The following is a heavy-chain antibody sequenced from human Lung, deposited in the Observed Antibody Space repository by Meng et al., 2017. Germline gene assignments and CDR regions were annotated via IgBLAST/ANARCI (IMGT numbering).Heavy chain of an antibody. J-gene: IGHJ4*02. CDR3: ARDEDISAAGKLFGDY. CDR1: GYNFPDYW. Sequence: QGELGRSGAEGKKPGASVKVSCKPSGYNFPDYWLHWVRRAPGQGLEWMGRIDPKSGDTHYAQRFQGRVTMTGDTSISTAYMELSGLRSDDTAMYYCARDEDISAAGKLFGDYWGQGTLVTVSS. V-gene: IGHV1-2*06. CDR2: IDPKSGDT. D-gene: IGHD6-13*01.